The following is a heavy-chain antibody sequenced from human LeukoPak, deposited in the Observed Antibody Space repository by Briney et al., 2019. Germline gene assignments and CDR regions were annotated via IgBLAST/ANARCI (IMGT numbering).Heavy chain of an antibody. J-gene: IGHJ4*02. CDR3: ARGLAGARDY. D-gene: IGHD1-26*01. CDR1: GGSFSGYY. Sequence: SETLSLTCAVYGGSFSGYYRSWIRQPPGKGLEWIGEINHSGSTNYNPSLKSRVTISVDTSKNQFSLKLSSVTAADTAVYYCARGLAGARDYWGQGTLVTVSS. CDR2: INHSGST. V-gene: IGHV4-34*01.